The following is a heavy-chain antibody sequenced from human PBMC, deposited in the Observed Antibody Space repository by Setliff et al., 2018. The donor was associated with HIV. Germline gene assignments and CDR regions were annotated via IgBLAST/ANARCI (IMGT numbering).Heavy chain of an antibody. D-gene: IGHD3-9*01. CDR2: MKYDGTEI. Sequence: GGSLRLSCAASGFTVSSNYMTWVRQTPGKGLEWVANMKYDGTEIYYVDAVKGRFTISRDNAKKSVFLHMNSLRGEDTAVYYCVREGEYFDTIGHYLVRRFFDLWGQGTMVTVSS. CDR1: GFTVSSNY. V-gene: IGHV3-7*01. CDR3: VREGEYFDTIGHYLVRRFFDL. J-gene: IGHJ3*01.